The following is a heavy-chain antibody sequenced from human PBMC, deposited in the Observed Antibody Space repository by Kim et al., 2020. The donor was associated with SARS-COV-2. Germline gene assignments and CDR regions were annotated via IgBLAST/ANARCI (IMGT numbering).Heavy chain of an antibody. CDR3: ARFGITFGGSLFDP. J-gene: IGHJ5*02. D-gene: IGHD3-16*01. CDR2: IYHSGST. Sequence: SETLSLTCAVSGGSISSSNWWSWVRQPPGKGLEWIGEIYHSGSTNYNPSLKSRVTISVDKSKNQFSLKLSSVTAADTAVYYCARFGITFGGSLFDPWGQGTLVTVSS. CDR1: GGSISSSNW. V-gene: IGHV4-4*02.